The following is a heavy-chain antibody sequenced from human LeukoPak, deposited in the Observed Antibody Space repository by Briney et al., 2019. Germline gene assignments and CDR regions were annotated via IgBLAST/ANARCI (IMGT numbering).Heavy chain of an antibody. D-gene: IGHD2-21*02. CDR1: GGSISSYY. J-gene: IGHJ4*02. CDR2: IYYSGST. V-gene: IGHV4-59*12. Sequence: SETLSLTCTVSGGSISSYYWSWIRQPPGKGLEWIGYIYYSGSTNYNPSLKSRVTISLDTSENQFSLELTSVTAADTAVYFCARDCGGDCYSPPFDYWGQGILVTVSS. CDR3: ARDCGGDCYSPPFDY.